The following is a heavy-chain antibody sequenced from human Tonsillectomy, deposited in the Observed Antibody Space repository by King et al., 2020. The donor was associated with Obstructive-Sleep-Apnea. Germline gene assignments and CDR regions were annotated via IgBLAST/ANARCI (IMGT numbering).Heavy chain of an antibody. CDR2: IWYDGSNK. D-gene: IGHD3-22*01. CDR1: GFTFSSYG. Sequence: VQLVESGGGVVQPGRSLRISCAASGFTFSSYGMHWVRQAPGKGLEWVAVIWYDGSNKYYADSVKGRFTISRDNSKNTLYLQMNSLRAEDTAVYYCAKGIRYYDSSGYDYWGQGTLVTVSS. V-gene: IGHV3-33*06. CDR3: AKGIRYYDSSGYDY. J-gene: IGHJ4*02.